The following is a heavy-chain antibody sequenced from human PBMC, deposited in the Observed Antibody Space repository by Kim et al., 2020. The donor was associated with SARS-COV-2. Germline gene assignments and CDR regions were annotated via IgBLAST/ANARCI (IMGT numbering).Heavy chain of an antibody. CDR1: GGTFSSYA. V-gene: IGHV1-69*13. D-gene: IGHD6-13*01. J-gene: IGHJ3*02. Sequence: SVKVSCKASGGTFSSYAISWVRQAPGQGLEWMGGIIPIFGTANYAQKFQGRVTITADESTSTAYMELSSLRSEDTAVYYCARGDSSSWYRDAFDIWGQGTMVTVSS. CDR3: ARGDSSSWYRDAFDI. CDR2: IIPIFGTA.